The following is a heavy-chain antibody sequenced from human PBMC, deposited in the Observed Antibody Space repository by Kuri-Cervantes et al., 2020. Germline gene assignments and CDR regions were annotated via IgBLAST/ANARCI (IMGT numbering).Heavy chain of an antibody. CDR1: GFTFSDYY. CDR2: ISSSGSTI. Sequence: GGSLRLSCAASGFTFSDYYMSWIRQAPGKGLEWVSYISSSGSTIYYADSVKGRFTISRDNAKNSLYLQMNSLRAEDTAEYYCAKGNTGTVGASAFDYWGQGTLVTVSS. V-gene: IGHV3-11*01. CDR3: AKGNTGTVGASAFDY. J-gene: IGHJ4*02. D-gene: IGHD1-26*01.